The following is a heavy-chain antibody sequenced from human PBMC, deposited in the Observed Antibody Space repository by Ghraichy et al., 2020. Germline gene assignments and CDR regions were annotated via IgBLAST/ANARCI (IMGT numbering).Heavy chain of an antibody. CDR2: ISGSGGST. V-gene: IGHV3-23*01. J-gene: IGHJ4*02. CDR3: AKTTAYTAMVPFDY. Sequence: LSLTCAASGFTFSSYAMSWVRQAPGKGLEWVSAISGSGGSTYYADSVKGRFTISRDNSKNTLYLQMNSLRAEDTAVYYCAKTTAYTAMVPFDYWGQGTLVTVSS. D-gene: IGHD5-18*01. CDR1: GFTFSSYA.